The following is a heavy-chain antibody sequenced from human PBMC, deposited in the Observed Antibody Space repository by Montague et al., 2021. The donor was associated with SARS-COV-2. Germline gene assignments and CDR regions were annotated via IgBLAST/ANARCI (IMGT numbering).Heavy chain of an antibody. Sequence: SETLSLTCAVYGGSFSGYYWSWIRQPPGKGLEWIGEINHSGSTNYNPSLKSRVPISVDTSKNQFSLKLSSGTAADTAVYYCASLTLGNCSSTSCYSDWFDPWGQGTLVTVSS. J-gene: IGHJ5*02. V-gene: IGHV4-34*01. CDR3: ASLTLGNCSSTSCYSDWFDP. CDR2: INHSGST. D-gene: IGHD2-2*02. CDR1: GGSFSGYY.